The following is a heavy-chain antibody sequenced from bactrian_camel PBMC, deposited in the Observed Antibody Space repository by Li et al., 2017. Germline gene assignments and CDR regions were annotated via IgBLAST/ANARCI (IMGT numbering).Heavy chain of an antibody. Sequence: QVQLVESGGGSTQTGGSLRLSCEFFAYAYTSSYCMGWFRQAPGKAREGVTRICPSGSTYYSDSVKGRFTISRDNANNTLYLQMNSLKPEDTAMYYCATTFRCSATTSIFAGNRYNCWGQGTQVTVS. J-gene: IGHJ4*01. CDR2: ICPSGST. D-gene: IGHD4*01. CDR3: ATTFRCSATTSIFAGNRYNC. V-gene: IGHV3S55*01. CDR1: AYAYTSSYC.